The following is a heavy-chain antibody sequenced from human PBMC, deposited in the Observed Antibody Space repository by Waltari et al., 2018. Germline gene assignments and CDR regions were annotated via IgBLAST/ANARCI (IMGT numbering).Heavy chain of an antibody. CDR2: IKQDGSEK. J-gene: IGHJ4*02. D-gene: IGHD6-19*01. Sequence: EVQLVESGGGLVQPGGSLRLSCAASGFTFSSYWMSWVRQAPGKGLEWVANIKQDGSEKYYVDSVKGRFTISRDNAKNSLYLQMNSLRAEDTAVYYCARDSSGWYLLLDYWGQGTLVTVSS. CDR3: ARDSSGWYLLLDY. CDR1: GFTFSSYW. V-gene: IGHV3-7*01.